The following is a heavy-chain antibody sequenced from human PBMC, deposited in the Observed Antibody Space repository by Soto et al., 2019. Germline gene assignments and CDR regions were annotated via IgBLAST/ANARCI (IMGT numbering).Heavy chain of an antibody. J-gene: IGHJ4*02. V-gene: IGHV4-39*01. CDR3: ARHADYGDYFEQIDY. Sequence: SETLSLTCTVSGGSISSRNYFWGWIRQPPGKGLEWIGSIYYSGSTFYNPSLKSRVTISVDTSKNQFSLKLSSVTAADTAVYYCARHADYGDYFEQIDYWGQGTLVTVSS. CDR1: GGSISSRNYF. D-gene: IGHD4-17*01. CDR2: IYYSGST.